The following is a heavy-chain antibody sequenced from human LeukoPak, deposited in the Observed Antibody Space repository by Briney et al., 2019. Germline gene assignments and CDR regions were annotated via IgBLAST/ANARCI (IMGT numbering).Heavy chain of an antibody. CDR2: ISYNGSDK. Sequence: GGSLRLSCAASGFTFSSYAMCWVRQAPGKGLEWVAVISYNGSDKYNADSVKGRFTISRDNSKNTLYLQMNSLRAEDTAVYYCARDLGSDFDYWGQGTLVTVSS. V-gene: IGHV3-30-3*01. D-gene: IGHD3-16*01. CDR3: ARDLGSDFDY. J-gene: IGHJ4*02. CDR1: GFTFSSYA.